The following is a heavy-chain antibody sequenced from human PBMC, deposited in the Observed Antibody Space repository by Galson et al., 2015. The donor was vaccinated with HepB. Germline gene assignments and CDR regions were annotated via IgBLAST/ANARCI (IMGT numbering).Heavy chain of an antibody. Sequence: SLRLSCAASGFTFSDYYMSWIRQAPGKGLEWVSYISSSSSYTNYADSVKGRFTISRDNAKNSLYLQMNSLRAEDTAVYYCARSDYGDYGYFGYWGQGTLVTVSS. CDR1: GFTFSDYY. CDR2: ISSSSSYT. V-gene: IGHV3-11*06. D-gene: IGHD4-17*01. J-gene: IGHJ4*02. CDR3: ARSDYGDYGYFGY.